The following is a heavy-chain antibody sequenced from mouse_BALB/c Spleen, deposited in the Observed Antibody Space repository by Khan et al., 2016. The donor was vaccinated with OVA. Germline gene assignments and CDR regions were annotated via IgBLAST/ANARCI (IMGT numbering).Heavy chain of an antibody. Sequence: EVQLKESGPGLVKPSQSLSLTCTVTGYSITSGYGWNWIRQFPGNKLEWMGYISYSGSTNYNPSLKSRIYITRDTSKNQFFLQLNSVTTEDTATYYCARTARIKYWGQGTTLTVSS. D-gene: IGHD1-2*01. CDR3: ARTARIKY. J-gene: IGHJ2*01. V-gene: IGHV3-2*02. CDR1: GYSITSGYG. CDR2: ISYSGST.